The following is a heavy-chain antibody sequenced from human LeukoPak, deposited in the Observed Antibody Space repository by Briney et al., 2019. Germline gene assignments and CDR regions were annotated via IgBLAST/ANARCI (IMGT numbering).Heavy chain of an antibody. CDR3: ARDYYYDSSDYPGY. CDR1: GSTFSDYY. D-gene: IGHD3-22*01. J-gene: IGHJ4*02. CDR2: ISSSGSTI. Sequence: GGSLRLSCAASGSTFSDYYMSWIRQAPGKGPEWVSYISSSGSTIYYADSVKGRFTITRDNAKNSLYLQMNSLRAEDTAVYYCARDYYYDSSDYPGYWGQGTLVTVSS. V-gene: IGHV3-11*01.